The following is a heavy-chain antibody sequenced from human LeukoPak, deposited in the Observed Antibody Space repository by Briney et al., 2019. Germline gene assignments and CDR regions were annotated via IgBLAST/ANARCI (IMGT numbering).Heavy chain of an antibody. CDR1: GGSISSYY. D-gene: IGHD6-19*01. V-gene: IGHV4-59*01. CDR3: VRASSGWLSFDY. Sequence: SETLSLTCTVSGGSISSYYWSWIRQPPGKGLEWIGYIYYSGSTNYNPSLKSRVTISVDTSKNQFSLKLSSVTAADTAVYYCVRASSGWLSFDYWGQGTLVTVSS. CDR2: IYYSGST. J-gene: IGHJ4*02.